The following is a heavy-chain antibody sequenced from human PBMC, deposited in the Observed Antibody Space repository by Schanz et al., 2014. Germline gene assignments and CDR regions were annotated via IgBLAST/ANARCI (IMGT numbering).Heavy chain of an antibody. J-gene: IGHJ4*02. CDR3: ARGGFFDSTSFDS. V-gene: IGHV1-8*01. D-gene: IGHD2-2*01. Sequence: QVQLVQSGAEVKQPGASVKVSCKASGYTFTSYDINWVRQATGQGLEWMGWMNSKTGNTGYAQRFQGRVTMTRNTSITTAYVELSSLRSEDTAVYYCARGGFFDSTSFDSWGQGTLVTVSS. CDR1: GYTFTSYD. CDR2: MNSKTGNT.